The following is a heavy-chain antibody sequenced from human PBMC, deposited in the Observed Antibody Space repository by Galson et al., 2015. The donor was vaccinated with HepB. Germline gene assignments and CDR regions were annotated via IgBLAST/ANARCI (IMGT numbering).Heavy chain of an antibody. CDR3: ARELLGWNDVGYFDY. CDR2: INAGNGNT. CDR1: GYTFTNYA. J-gene: IGHJ4*02. V-gene: IGHV1-3*01. D-gene: IGHD1-1*01. Sequence: SVKVSCKASGYTFTNYAMHWVRQAPGQRLEWMGWINAGNGNTKYSQKFQGRVTITRDTSATTAYMELSSLRSEDTAVYYCARELLGWNDVGYFDYWGQGTLVTVSS.